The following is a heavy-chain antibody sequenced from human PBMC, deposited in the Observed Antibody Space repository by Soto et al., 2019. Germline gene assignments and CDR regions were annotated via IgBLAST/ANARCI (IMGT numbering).Heavy chain of an antibody. D-gene: IGHD3-22*01. J-gene: IGHJ6*04. CDR3: ARVYYDSRGYYENPYYYYGMDV. V-gene: IGHV1-69*02. CDR2: IIPILGIA. CDR1: GGTFSSYT. Sequence: SVKVSCKASGGTFSSYTISWVRQAPGQGLEWMGRIIPILGIANYAQKFQGRVTITADKSTSTAYMELSSLRSEDTAVYYCARVYYDSRGYYENPYYYYGMDVWGKGTTVTVSS.